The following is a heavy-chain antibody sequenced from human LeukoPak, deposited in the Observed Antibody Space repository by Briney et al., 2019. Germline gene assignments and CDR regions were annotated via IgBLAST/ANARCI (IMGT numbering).Heavy chain of an antibody. V-gene: IGHV3-48*01. Sequence: QTGGSLRLSCAASGFTFSSYSMNWVRQAPGKGLEWVSYISSSSSTIYYADPVKGRFTISRDNAKNLLYLQMNSLRAEDTAVYYCARGRRMATNRVSSFDYWGQGTLVTVSS. J-gene: IGHJ4*02. CDR3: ARGRRMATNRVSSFDY. CDR1: GFTFSSYS. CDR2: ISSSSSTI. D-gene: IGHD5-24*01.